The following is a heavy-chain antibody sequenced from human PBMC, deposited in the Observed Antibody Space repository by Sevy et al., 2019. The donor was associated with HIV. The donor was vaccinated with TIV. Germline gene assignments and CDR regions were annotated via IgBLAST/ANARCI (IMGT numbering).Heavy chain of an antibody. CDR1: GFSLNSFW. CDR2: INQNGSVT. Sequence: GGSLRLSCAASGFSLNSFWMNWVRQTPGKGLEWVANINQNGSVTYYGDSVKGRFTISRDNSRNLLYLQMTSLRVEDTALYYCVRAVATNGSFWGQGTLVTVSS. D-gene: IGHD2-15*01. J-gene: IGHJ4*02. V-gene: IGHV3-7*01. CDR3: VRAVATNGSF.